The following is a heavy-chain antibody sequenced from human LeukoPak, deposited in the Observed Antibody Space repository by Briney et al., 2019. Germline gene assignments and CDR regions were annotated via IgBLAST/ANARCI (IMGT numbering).Heavy chain of an antibody. J-gene: IGHJ4*02. CDR3: ARGWELLDYFDY. Sequence: ASVKVSCKASGYTFTSYDINWVRQATGQGLEWMGWMNPNSGNTGYAQKFQGRVTMTRNTSISTAYMELSSLRSEDTAVYYCARGWELLDYFDYWGQGTLVTDSS. V-gene: IGHV1-8*01. D-gene: IGHD1-26*01. CDR1: GYTFTSYD. CDR2: MNPNSGNT.